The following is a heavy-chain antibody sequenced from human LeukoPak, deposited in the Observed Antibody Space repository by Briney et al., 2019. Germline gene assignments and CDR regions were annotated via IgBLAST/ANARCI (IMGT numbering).Heavy chain of an antibody. CDR3: ARGRVWSNYEY. CDR2: INAGNGNT. J-gene: IGHJ4*02. V-gene: IGHV1-3*01. Sequence: ASVKVSCKASGYTFTSYAMHWVRQAPGQRLEWMGWINAGNGNTKYSQKFQGRVTITRDTPASTAYMELSSLRSEDTAVDYGARGRVWSNYEYWGQGTLGTVSS. D-gene: IGHD3-10*01. CDR1: GYTFTSYA.